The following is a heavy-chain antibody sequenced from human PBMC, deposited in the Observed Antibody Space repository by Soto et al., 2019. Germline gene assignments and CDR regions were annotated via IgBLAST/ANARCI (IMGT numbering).Heavy chain of an antibody. J-gene: IGHJ4*02. CDR3: ARSYSSGWEFDY. CDR2: ISSTGRTI. D-gene: IGHD6-19*01. V-gene: IGHV3-11*01. Sequence: GGSLRLSFGASGFTLSNYYMSWIRQAPGKGLEWVSYISSTGRTIYYADSVKGRFTVSRDNVQNSLSLKLNSLRVEDTAVYYCARSYSSGWEFDYWGQGTQVTVSS. CDR1: GFTLSNYY.